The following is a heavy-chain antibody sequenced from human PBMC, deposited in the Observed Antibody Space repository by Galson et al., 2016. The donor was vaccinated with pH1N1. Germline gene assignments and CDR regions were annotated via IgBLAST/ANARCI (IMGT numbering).Heavy chain of an antibody. J-gene: IGHJ5*02. CDR2: VYPGDSDT. D-gene: IGHD2-15*01. CDR3: ARLDRYCSGGTCFTFWFDP. Sequence: QSGAEVKKPGESLKISCKGSGYNFTTYWIGWVRQMPGKGLEWMGIVYPGDSDTKYSPSFQGRVTFSVDQSTSTAYLQWSSLKASDTAMYYCARLDRYCSGGTCFTFWFDPWGQGTLVTVSS. CDR1: GYNFTTYW. V-gene: IGHV5-51*01.